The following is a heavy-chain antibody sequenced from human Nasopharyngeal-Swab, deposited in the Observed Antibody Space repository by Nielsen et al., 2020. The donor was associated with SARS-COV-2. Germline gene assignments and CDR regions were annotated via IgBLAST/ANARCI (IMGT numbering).Heavy chain of an antibody. D-gene: IGHD6-13*01. Sequence: GGSLRLSRAARGFIFSNSWMLWVRQVPGKGLVWVSSIVETGSRIAYADSVKGRFTISRDNAKNTVHLQMNSLRAEDTAVYYCARMRYYSWWGAGEYWGQGSLVSVSS. CDR2: IVETGSRI. CDR3: ARMRYYSWWGAGEY. V-gene: IGHV3-74*03. J-gene: IGHJ4*02. CDR1: GFIFSNSW.